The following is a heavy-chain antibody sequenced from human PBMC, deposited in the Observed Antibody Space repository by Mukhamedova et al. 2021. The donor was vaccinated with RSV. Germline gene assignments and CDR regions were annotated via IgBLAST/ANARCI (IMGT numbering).Heavy chain of an antibody. CDR2: PIFGTA. Sequence: PIFGTANYAQKFQGRVTITADESTSTAYMELSSLRSEDTAVYYCARGLAPAAMNAVDYWGQGTLVTVSS. D-gene: IGHD2-2*01. V-gene: IGHV1-69*01. J-gene: IGHJ4*02. CDR3: ARGLAPAAMNAVDY.